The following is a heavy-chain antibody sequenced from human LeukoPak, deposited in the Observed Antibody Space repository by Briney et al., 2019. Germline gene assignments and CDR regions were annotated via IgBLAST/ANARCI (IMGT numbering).Heavy chain of an antibody. CDR3: GRDFGLTGTKRSFDI. Sequence: GGSLRLSCAASGFTFSDYYMGWIRQAPGKGLEWVSYISGSGSTIYYADSVKGRFTISRDNAKNSLYLQMNSLRDEDTAVYYCGRDFGLTGTKRSFDIWGQGTMVTVSS. J-gene: IGHJ3*02. D-gene: IGHD1-7*01. CDR1: GFTFSDYY. V-gene: IGHV3-11*01. CDR2: ISGSGSTI.